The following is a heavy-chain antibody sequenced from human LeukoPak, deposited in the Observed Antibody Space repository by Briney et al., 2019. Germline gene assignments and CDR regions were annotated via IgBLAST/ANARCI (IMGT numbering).Heavy chain of an antibody. CDR1: GGTFSSYA. D-gene: IGHD3-10*01. J-gene: IGHJ4*02. Sequence: SVKVSCKASGGTFSSYAISWVRQAPGQGLEWMGGIIPIFGTANYAQKFQGRVTITADESTSTAYMELSSLRSEDTAVYYCALYGSGSYRHPIDYWGQGTLVTVSS. CDR3: ALYGSGSYRHPIDY. CDR2: IIPIFGTA. V-gene: IGHV1-69*13.